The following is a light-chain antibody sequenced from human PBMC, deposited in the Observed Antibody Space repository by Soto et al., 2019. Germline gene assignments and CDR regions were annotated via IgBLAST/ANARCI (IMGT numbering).Light chain of an antibody. J-gene: IGKJ2*01. CDR3: MQALHPMYT. Sequence: DIVMTQSPLSLPVTPGEPASISCRSSQSLLHSNGYNYLDWYLQKPGQSPQLLIYLGSNRASGVPDRFSGSGSGTDFTLKISRVEAEDVGVYYCMQALHPMYTFGQGTKREIK. V-gene: IGKV2-28*01. CDR1: QSLLHSNGYNY. CDR2: LGS.